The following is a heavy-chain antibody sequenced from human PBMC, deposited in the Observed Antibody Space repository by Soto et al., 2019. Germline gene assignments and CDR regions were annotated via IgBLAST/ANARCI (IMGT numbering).Heavy chain of an antibody. CDR1: GFTFGNYG. CDR2: TSYDGNNK. D-gene: IGHD1-26*01. Sequence: QVQLVDSGGDVVQPGGSLRLSCTGSGFTFGNYGMHWVRQAPGKGLEWVASTSYDGNNKYYADSLKGRFTISRDNSKKMVYLQMTSLGPEDTAVYYCAKGGGSARDFDYRGQGALVTVSS. V-gene: IGHV3-30*18. CDR3: AKGGGSARDFDY. J-gene: IGHJ4*02.